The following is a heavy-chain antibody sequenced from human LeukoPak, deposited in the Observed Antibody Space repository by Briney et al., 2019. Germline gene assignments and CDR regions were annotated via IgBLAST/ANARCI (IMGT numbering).Heavy chain of an antibody. CDR3: AVYYYDSSGSNWFDP. D-gene: IGHD3-22*01. V-gene: IGHV3-53*01. J-gene: IGHJ5*02. CDR2: IYSGGRE. CDR1: GFTFSSYW. Sequence: PGGSLRLSCAASGFTFSSYWMSWVRQAPGKGLEWVSGIYSGGREYYADSVKGRFTISRDNSKNTLYLQMNSLRAEDTAVYYCAVYYYDSSGSNWFDPWGQGTLVTVSS.